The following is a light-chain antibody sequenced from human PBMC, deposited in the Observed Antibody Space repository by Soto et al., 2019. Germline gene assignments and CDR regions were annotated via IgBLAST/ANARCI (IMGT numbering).Light chain of an antibody. Sequence: DSVMTQFPLSLSVTPGEPASISCRSSQSLLHSNGYNYLDWYVQKPGQSPQLLIYLGSNRASGVPDRFSGSGSGTDFTLKISRVEAEDVGVYYCMQALQIRVEFGQGTKVDNK. CDR2: LGS. CDR1: QSLLHSNGYNY. CDR3: MQALQIRVE. J-gene: IGKJ1*01. V-gene: IGKV2-28*01.